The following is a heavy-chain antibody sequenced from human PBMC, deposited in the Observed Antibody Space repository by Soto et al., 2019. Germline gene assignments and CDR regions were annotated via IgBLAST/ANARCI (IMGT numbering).Heavy chain of an antibody. V-gene: IGHV3-33*03. CDR3: ARWGCSGTNCNLNQRSYDL. D-gene: IGHD2-15*01. CDR1: GFLFNEYG. Sequence: PGGSLRLSCAASGFLFNEYGMHWVRPAPGKGLEWVAVIWYDGSNKYYADSVKGRFTISRDNSKNTMSLQMNNLRAEDTAVYYCARWGCSGTNCNLNQRSYDLWGQGTLVTVSS. CDR2: IWYDGSNK. J-gene: IGHJ4*02.